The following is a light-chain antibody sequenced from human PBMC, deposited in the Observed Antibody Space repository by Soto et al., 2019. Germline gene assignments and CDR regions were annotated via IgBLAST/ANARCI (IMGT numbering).Light chain of an antibody. Sequence: EIVLTQSPGTLSLSPGERATLSCRASQSVSSSSLAWYQQKAGQAPRLLMYGASSRATGIPDRFSGSGSGTDFTLTINRLEPEDFAVYYCQQYGTSPPWTFGQGTRVEIK. J-gene: IGKJ1*01. CDR3: QQYGTSPPWT. CDR1: QSVSSSS. V-gene: IGKV3-20*01. CDR2: GAS.